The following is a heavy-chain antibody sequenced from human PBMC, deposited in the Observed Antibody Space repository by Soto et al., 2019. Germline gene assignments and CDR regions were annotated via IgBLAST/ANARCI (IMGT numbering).Heavy chain of an antibody. CDR3: AKDKGRDDVWSGYYYYYYGMDV. CDR1: GFTFDDYA. D-gene: IGHD3-3*01. V-gene: IGHV3-9*01. Sequence: DVQLVESGGGLVQPGRSLRLSCAASGFTFDDYAMHWVRQAQGKGLEWVSGISWTSGSIGYADSVKGRFTISRDNAKNSLYLQMNSLRAEDTDLYYCAKDKGRDDVWSGYYYYYYGMDVWGQGTTVTVSS. J-gene: IGHJ6*02. CDR2: ISWTSGSI.